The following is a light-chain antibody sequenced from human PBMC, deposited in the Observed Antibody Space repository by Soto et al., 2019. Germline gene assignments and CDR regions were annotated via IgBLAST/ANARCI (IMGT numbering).Light chain of an antibody. CDR1: ESLSSNY. J-gene: IGKJ1*01. CDR3: QQYGSSSSWT. Sequence: EIVLTQSPGTLSLSPGERVTLSCRASESLSSNYLAWHQQKPGQAPRLLIYGASSRATGIPDRFSGSGSGTDFTLTINRLEPEDFAVYYCQQYGSSSSWTFGQGTKVEIK. V-gene: IGKV3-20*01. CDR2: GAS.